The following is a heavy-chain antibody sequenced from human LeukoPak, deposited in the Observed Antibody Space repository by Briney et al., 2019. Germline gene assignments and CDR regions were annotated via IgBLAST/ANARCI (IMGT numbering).Heavy chain of an antibody. CDR1: GGSISSSNW. V-gene: IGHV4-4*02. CDR3: ARASSRYSSSWYNWFDP. Sequence: SGTLSLTCAVSGGSISSSNWWSWLRQPPGKGLEWIGEIYHSGSTNYNPSLKSRVTISVDKSKNQFSLKLSSVTAADTAVYYCARASSRYSSSWYNWFDPWGQGTLVTVSS. D-gene: IGHD6-13*01. CDR2: IYHSGST. J-gene: IGHJ5*02.